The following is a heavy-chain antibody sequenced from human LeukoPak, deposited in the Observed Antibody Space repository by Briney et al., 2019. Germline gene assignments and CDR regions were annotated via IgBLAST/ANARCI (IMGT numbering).Heavy chain of an antibody. V-gene: IGHV1-2*02. CDR1: GYSFTDYY. Sequence: ASVKVSCKASGYSFTDYYLHWVRQAPGQGLEWMGWINPKTGATGYAQKFQGRVTMTRDTSSSTAYMEVERLRSDGRDLYYCARAADSLCGAGCFFNYFDTWGQGSLVTVSS. D-gene: IGHD2-21*02. J-gene: IGHJ5*02. CDR2: INPKTGAT. CDR3: ARAADSLCGAGCFFNYFDT.